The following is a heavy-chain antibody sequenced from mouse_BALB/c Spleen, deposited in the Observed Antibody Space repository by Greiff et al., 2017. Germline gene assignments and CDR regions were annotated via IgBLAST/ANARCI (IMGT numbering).Heavy chain of an antibody. J-gene: IGHJ2*01. Sequence: EVKLMESGGGLVQPGGSMKLSCVASGFTFSNYWMNWVRQSPEKGLEWVAEIRLKSNNYATHYAESVKGRFTISRDDSKSSVYLQMNNLRAEDTGIYYCTSTVVDYFDYWGQGTTLTVSS. CDR2: IRLKSNNYAT. V-gene: IGHV6-6*02. CDR1: GFTFSNYW. CDR3: TSTVVDYFDY. D-gene: IGHD1-1*01.